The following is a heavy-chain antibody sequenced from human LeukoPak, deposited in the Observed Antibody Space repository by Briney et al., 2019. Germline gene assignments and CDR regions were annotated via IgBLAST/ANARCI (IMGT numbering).Heavy chain of an antibody. CDR2: INPNSGGT. J-gene: IGHJ6*02. CDR3: ARDTQVGATKDYYYGMDV. D-gene: IGHD1-26*01. V-gene: IGHV1-2*02. Sequence: ASVKVSCTASGYTFTGYYMHWVRQAPGQGLEWMGWINPNSGGTNYAQKFQGRVTMTRDTSISTAYMELSRLRSDDTAVYYCARDTQVGATKDYYYGMDVWGQGTTVTVSS. CDR1: GYTFTGYY.